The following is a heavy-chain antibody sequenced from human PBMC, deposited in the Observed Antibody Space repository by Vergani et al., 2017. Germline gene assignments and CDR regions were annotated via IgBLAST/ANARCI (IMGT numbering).Heavy chain of an antibody. Sequence: EVQLLQSEGAVVKPRGTLRLSCVASGFTFRSHAMSWGRQGHGQGLEWVSSIKNTGDSTHYADSVKGRFTLSRDNSKNTLYLQMNSLRVEDTAVYYCGRGSDNYNWGQGTLVTVSS. J-gene: IGHJ4*02. V-gene: IGHV3-23*01. CDR3: GRGSDNYN. D-gene: IGHD5-24*01. CDR2: IKNTGDST. CDR1: GFTFRSHA.